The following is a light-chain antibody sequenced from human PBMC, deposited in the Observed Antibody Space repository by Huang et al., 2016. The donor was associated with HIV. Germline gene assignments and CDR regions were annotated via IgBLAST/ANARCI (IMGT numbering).Light chain of an antibody. J-gene: IGKJ1*01. Sequence: EIVMTQSPATLSVSPGEKATLPCRASQSVSSNLAWYQQKPGQAPRRLIYAASTRATGIPARFSGSGSGTEFTLTISSLQSEDFAVYYCQQYNNWPRTFGQGTKVEIK. CDR2: AAS. V-gene: IGKV3-15*01. CDR1: QSVSSN. CDR3: QQYNNWPRT.